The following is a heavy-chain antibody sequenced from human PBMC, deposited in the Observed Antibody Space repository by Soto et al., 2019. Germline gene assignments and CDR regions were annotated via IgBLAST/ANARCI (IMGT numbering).Heavy chain of an antibody. CDR1: GGSFSGYY. CDR2: INHSGST. CDR3: ARKSKYSSRRWFDP. J-gene: IGHJ5*02. Sequence: QVQLQQWGAGLLKPSETLSLTCADYGGSFSGYYWSWIRQPPGKGLEWIGEINHSGSTNYNPSLKSRVTISVDTSKNQFSLKLSSVTAADTAVYYCARKSKYSSRRWFDPWGQGTLVTVSS. V-gene: IGHV4-34*01. D-gene: IGHD4-4*01.